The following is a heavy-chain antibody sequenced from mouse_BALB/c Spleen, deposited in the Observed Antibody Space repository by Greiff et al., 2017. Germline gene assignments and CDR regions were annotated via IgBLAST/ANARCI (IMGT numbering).Heavy chain of an antibody. J-gene: IGHJ3*01. CDR3: ARYNDYDLWFAY. CDR1: GDSITSGY. D-gene: IGHD2-4*01. Sequence: EVKLQESGPSLVKPSQTLSLTCSVTGDSITSGYWNWIRKFPGNKLEYMGYISYSGSTYYNPSLKSRISITRDTSKNQYYLQLNSVTTEDTATYYCARYNDYDLWFAYWGQGTLVTVSA. CDR2: ISYSGST. V-gene: IGHV3-8*02.